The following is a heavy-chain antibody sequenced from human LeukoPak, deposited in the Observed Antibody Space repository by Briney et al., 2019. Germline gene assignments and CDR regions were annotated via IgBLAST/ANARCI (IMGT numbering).Heavy chain of an antibody. CDR2: IYYSGST. Sequence: PSETLSLTCTVSGGSISSYYWSWIRQPPGKGLEWIGYIYYSGSTNYNPSLKSRVTISVDTSKNQFSLKLSSVTAADTAVYYCAGAPVVWMESYYYMDVWGKGTTVTVSS. D-gene: IGHD2-8*02. CDR3: AGAPVVWMESYYYMDV. CDR1: GGSISSYY. J-gene: IGHJ6*03. V-gene: IGHV4-59*01.